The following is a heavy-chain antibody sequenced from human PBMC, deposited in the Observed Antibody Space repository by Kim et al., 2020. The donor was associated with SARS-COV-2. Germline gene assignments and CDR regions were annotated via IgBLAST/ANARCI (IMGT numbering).Heavy chain of an antibody. CDR3: AREGGGNFDY. D-gene: IGHD1-26*01. Sequence: SETLSLTCTVSGGSVSSGSYYWSWIRQPPGKGLEWIGYIYYSGSTNYNPSLKSRVTISVDTSKNQFSLKLSSVTAADTAVYYCAREGGGNFDYWGQGTLV. J-gene: IGHJ4*02. V-gene: IGHV4-61*01. CDR2: IYYSGST. CDR1: GGSVSSGSYY.